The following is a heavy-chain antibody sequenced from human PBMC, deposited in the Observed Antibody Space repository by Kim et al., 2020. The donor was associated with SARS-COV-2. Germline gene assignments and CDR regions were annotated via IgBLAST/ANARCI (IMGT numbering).Heavy chain of an antibody. CDR2: T. V-gene: IGHV5-51*01. D-gene: IGHD4-17*01. Sequence: TRYSPSVQGQVTISADKSISSAYLQWSSLKASDTAMYYCARHVDYGDLDYWGQGTLVTVSS. CDR3: ARHVDYGDLDY. J-gene: IGHJ4*02.